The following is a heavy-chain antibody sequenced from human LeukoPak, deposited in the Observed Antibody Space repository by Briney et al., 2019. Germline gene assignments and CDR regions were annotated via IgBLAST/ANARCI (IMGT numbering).Heavy chain of an antibody. V-gene: IGHV3-7*03. CDR1: GFTFSSYW. Sequence: GGSLRLSCAVSGFTFSSYWMSWVRQAPGKGLEWVANIKQDGSEKYYVDSVKGRFTISRDNAKNSLYLQMNSLRAEDTALYYCAKDMGSSSWYDFDYWGQGTLVTVSS. CDR3: AKDMGSSSWYDFDY. J-gene: IGHJ4*02. D-gene: IGHD6-13*01. CDR2: IKQDGSEK.